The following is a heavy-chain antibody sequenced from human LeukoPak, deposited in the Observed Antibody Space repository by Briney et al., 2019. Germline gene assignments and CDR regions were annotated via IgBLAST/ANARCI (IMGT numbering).Heavy chain of an antibody. CDR1: GYTFTSYD. V-gene: IGHV1-8*01. Sequence: GASVKVSCKASGYTFTSYDINWVRQATGQGLEWMGWMNPNSGNTGYAQKFQGRVTMTRNTSISTAYMELSSLRSEDTAVYHCARGGYDFWSGYHYYYYMDVWGKGTTVTVSS. J-gene: IGHJ6*03. CDR3: ARGGYDFWSGYHYYYYMDV. D-gene: IGHD3-3*01. CDR2: MNPNSGNT.